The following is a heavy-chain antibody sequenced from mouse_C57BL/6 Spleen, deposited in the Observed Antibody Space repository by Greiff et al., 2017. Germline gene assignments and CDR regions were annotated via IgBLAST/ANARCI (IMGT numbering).Heavy chain of an antibody. V-gene: IGHV1-15*01. Sequence: QVQLQQSGAELVRPGASVTLSCKASGNTFTDYEMHWVKQTPVHGLEWIGAIDPETGGTAYNQKFKGKAILTADKSSSTAYMELRSLTSEDSAVYYCTRGDYDWYFDVWGTGTTVTVSS. CDR3: TRGDYDWYFDV. CDR1: GNTFTDYE. D-gene: IGHD2-4*01. J-gene: IGHJ1*03. CDR2: IDPETGGT.